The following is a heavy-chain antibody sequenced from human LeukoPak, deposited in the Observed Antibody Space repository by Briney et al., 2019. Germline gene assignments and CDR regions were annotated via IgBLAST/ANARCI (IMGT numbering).Heavy chain of an antibody. CDR2: ISGSGGST. D-gene: IGHD2-8*01. CDR3: AKDLRTNARNGYFDY. V-gene: IGHV3-23*01. Sequence: PGGSLRLSCAASGFTFSSYAMRWVRQAPGKGLEWVSAISGSGGSTYYADSVKGRFTISRDNSKNTLYLQMNSLRAEDTAVYYCAKDLRTNARNGYFDYWSQGTLVTVSS. J-gene: IGHJ4*02. CDR1: GFTFSSYA.